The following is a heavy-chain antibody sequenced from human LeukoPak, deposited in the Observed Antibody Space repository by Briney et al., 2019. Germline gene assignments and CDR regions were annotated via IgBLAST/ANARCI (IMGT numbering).Heavy chain of an antibody. CDR1: GFTFSSYG. CDR3: AKDYCSSTSCIPGDYYYYYMDV. J-gene: IGHJ6*03. Sequence: AGGSLRLSCAASGFTFSSYGMHWVRQAPGKGLEWVAFIRYDGSNKYYADSVKGRFTTSRDNSKNTLYLQMNSLRAEDTAVYYCAKDYCSSTSCIPGDYYYYYMDVWGKGTTVTVSS. CDR2: IRYDGSNK. D-gene: IGHD2-2*01. V-gene: IGHV3-30*02.